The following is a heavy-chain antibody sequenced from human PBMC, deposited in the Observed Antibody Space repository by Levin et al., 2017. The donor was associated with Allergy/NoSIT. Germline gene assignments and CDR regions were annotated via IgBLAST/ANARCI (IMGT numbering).Heavy chain of an antibody. CDR3: ARLDYYGAGSFDH. J-gene: IGHJ4*02. Sequence: GASVKVSCKGFGYSFTSYWIGWVRQMPGKGLEWMGILYPSDSDTRYSPSFQGQVTISADTSIDTAYLQWSSLRASDTAMYYCARLDYYGAGSFDHWGQGTLVTVSS. V-gene: IGHV5-51*01. CDR1: GYSFTSYW. CDR2: LYPSDSDT. D-gene: IGHD3-10*01.